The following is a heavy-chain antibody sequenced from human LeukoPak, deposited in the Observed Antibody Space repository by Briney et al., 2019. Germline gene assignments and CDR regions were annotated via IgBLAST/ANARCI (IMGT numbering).Heavy chain of an antibody. CDR2: ISYDGTNE. V-gene: IGHV3-30*04. D-gene: IGHD3-10*01. CDR3: AKDLSPLVWFVSGSDAFDI. Sequence: PGGSLRLSCAASGFTFSSYAMHWVRQAPGKGLEWVAVISYDGTNEYYADSVKGLFTISRDNSKNTLYLQMNSLRAEDTAVYYCAKDLSPLVWFVSGSDAFDIWGQGTMVTVSS. J-gene: IGHJ3*02. CDR1: GFTFSSYA.